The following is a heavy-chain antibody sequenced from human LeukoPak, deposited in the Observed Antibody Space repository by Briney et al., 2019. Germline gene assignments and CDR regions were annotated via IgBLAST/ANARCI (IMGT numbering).Heavy chain of an antibody. CDR2: INSDGSST. CDR3: ARETRGYYFDY. CDR1: GFTFSSYW. Sequence: GGSLRLSCAVSGFTFSSYWMHWVRQAPGKGLVWVSRINSDGSSTSYADSVKGRFTISRDNAKNSLYLQMNSLRAEDTAVYYCARETRGYYFDYWGQGTLVTVSS. J-gene: IGHJ4*02. V-gene: IGHV3-74*01.